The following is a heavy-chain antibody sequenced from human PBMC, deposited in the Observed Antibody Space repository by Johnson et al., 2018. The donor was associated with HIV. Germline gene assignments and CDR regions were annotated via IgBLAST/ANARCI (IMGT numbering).Heavy chain of an antibody. CDR2: ISYDGTNK. J-gene: IGHJ3*02. CDR3: AKDTGGNSGNDAFDI. Sequence: QEQLVESGGGGVQPGRSLRLSCAASGFTFSDYGMHWVRQAPGKGLEWVADISYDGTNKYYVDSVQGRFTISRDNSKNTLYLQMNGLRTADTAVYYCAKDTGGNSGNDAFDIWGQGTLVTVSS. CDR1: GFTFSDYG. D-gene: IGHD4-23*01. V-gene: IGHV3-30*18.